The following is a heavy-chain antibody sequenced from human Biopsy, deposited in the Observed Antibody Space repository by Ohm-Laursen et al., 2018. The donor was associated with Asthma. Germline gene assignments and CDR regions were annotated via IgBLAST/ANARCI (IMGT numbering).Heavy chain of an antibody. CDR2: IWYDGRKK. J-gene: IGHJ6*02. V-gene: IGHV3-33*08. D-gene: IGHD6-6*01. CDR3: ARKIAARGGMGV. Sequence: SLRLSCTASRFTYEMHWVRQAPGKGLEWVSFIWYDGRKKTYADSVKGRFTISRDNSKNTLYLQMNSLRAEDTAVYYCARKIAARGGMGVWGQGTTVAVSS. CDR1: RFTYE.